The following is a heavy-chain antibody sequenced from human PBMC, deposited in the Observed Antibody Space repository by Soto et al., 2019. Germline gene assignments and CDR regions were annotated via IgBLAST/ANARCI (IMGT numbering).Heavy chain of an antibody. CDR2: IYYSGST. CDR3: ARGRRDGYNNIDY. Sequence: PSETLSLTCTVSGGSISSGGYYWSWIRQHPGKGLEWIGYIYYSGSTYYNPSLKSRVTISVDTSKNQFSLKLSSVTAADTAVYYCARGRRDGYNNIDYWGQGTLVTAPQ. J-gene: IGHJ4*02. CDR1: GGSISSGGYY. V-gene: IGHV4-31*03. D-gene: IGHD5-12*01.